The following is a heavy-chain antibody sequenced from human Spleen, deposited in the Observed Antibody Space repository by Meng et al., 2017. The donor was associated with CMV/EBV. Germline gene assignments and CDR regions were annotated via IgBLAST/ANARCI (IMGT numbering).Heavy chain of an antibody. CDR2: IYHSGTT. D-gene: IGHD3-22*01. Sequence: GDSISSNNWGSWVRQPPGKGLEWIGEIYHSGTTTYNPSLKSRLTMSVDTSENHFSLKLSSVTAADTAVYYCARGGNYYDTRLPSFDIWGQGTMVT. J-gene: IGHJ3*02. CDR3: ARGGNYYDTRLPSFDI. CDR1: GDSISSNNW. V-gene: IGHV4-4*02.